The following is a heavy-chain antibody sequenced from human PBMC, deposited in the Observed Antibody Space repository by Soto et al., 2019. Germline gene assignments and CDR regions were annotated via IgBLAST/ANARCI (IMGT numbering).Heavy chain of an antibody. Sequence: EVQLVESGGGLVQPGGSLRLSCAASGFTFSSYEMNWVRQAPGKGLEWVSYISSSGSTIYYADSVKGRFTISRDNAKNSLYLQMNSLRAEDTAVYYWARSTISWSGQHGSPPFDYWGQGTLVTVSS. CDR1: GFTFSSYE. J-gene: IGHJ4*02. D-gene: IGHD3-3*01. CDR3: ARSTISWSGQHGSPPFDY. CDR2: ISSSGSTI. V-gene: IGHV3-48*03.